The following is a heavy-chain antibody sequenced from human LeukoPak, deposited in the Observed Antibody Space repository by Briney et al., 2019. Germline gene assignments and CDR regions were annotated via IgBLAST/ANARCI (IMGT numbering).Heavy chain of an antibody. CDR2: MRSDGSNI. D-gene: IGHD5-24*01. V-gene: IGHV3-30*02. CDR3: AKGLRDGYNYYFDY. CDR1: GFTFSNCG. J-gene: IGHJ4*02. Sequence: PGGSLRLSCAASGFTFSNCGMHWVRQAPGKGLEWVAFMRSDGSNIHYADSVKGRFTISRDNSQNTLYLQMNSLKTEDAAVYYCAKGLRDGYNYYFDYWGQGTLVTVSS.